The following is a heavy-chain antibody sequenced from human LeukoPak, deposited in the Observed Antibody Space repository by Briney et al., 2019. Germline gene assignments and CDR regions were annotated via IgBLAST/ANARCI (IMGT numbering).Heavy chain of an antibody. CDR1: GFTFSSYG. V-gene: IGHV3-30*02. CDR3: AKGAGFYYYYMDV. J-gene: IGHJ6*03. CDR2: IRYDGSNK. Sequence: GGSLRLSCAASGFTFSSYGMHWVRQAPGKGLEWEAFIRYDGSNKYYADSVKGRFTISRDNSKNTLYLQMNSLRAEDTVVYYCAKGAGFYYYYMDVWGKGTTVTVSS. D-gene: IGHD1-1*01.